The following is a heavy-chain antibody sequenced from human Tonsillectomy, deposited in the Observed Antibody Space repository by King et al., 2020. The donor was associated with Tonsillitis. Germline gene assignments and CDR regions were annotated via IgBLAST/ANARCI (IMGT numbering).Heavy chain of an antibody. CDR3: AKERYSSGYFSYFDD. CDR2: ISGGGHST. J-gene: IGHJ4*02. Sequence: VQLVESGGGLVQPGGSLRLSCAASGFTFSSYAMSWVRQAPGKGLEWVSAISGGGHSTYYADSVKGRFTISSDNSKNTLNLHMNSLRAEDTAFYYCAKERYSSGYFSYFDDWGQGTLVTVSS. CDR1: GFTFSSYA. V-gene: IGHV3-23*04. D-gene: IGHD3-22*01.